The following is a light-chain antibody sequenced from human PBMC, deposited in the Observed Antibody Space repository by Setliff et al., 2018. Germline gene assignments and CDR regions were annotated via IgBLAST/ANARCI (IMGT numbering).Light chain of an antibody. J-gene: IGLJ2*01. CDR1: SSNIGSNT. CDR2: RNN. CDR3: AAWDDSLNGVI. Sequence: QSVLTQPPSASGTPGQSVTISCSGSSSNIGSNTVNWYQQLPGTAPKLLIYRNNQRPSGVPDRFSGSKSGTSASLAISGLQSEDEADYSCAAWDDSLNGVIFGGGTKVTVL. V-gene: IGLV1-44*01.